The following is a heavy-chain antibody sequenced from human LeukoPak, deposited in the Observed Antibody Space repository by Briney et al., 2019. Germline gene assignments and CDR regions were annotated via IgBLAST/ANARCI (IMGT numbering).Heavy chain of an antibody. CDR1: GFTFSSYG. V-gene: IGHV3-33*08. CDR2: IWYDGSNK. J-gene: IGHJ4*02. D-gene: IGHD3-10*01. Sequence: GGSLGLSCAASGFTFSSYGMHWVRQAPGKGLEWVAVIWYDGSNKYYADSVKGRFTISRDNSKNTLYLQMNSLRAEDTAVYYCASSGIQNDYWGQGTLVTVSS. CDR3: ASSGIQNDY.